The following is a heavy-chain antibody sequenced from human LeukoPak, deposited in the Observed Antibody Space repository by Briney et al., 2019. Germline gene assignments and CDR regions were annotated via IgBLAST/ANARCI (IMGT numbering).Heavy chain of an antibody. Sequence: SGTLSLTCTVSGGSISSYYWSWIRQPPGKGLEWIGYIYYSGNTNYNPSLKSRVTMSVDTSKNQFSLKLSSVTAADTAVYYCARDIVGVTRAFGYWGQGTLATVSS. CDR2: IYYSGNT. D-gene: IGHD1-26*01. CDR3: ARDIVGVTRAFGY. CDR1: GGSISSYY. J-gene: IGHJ4*02. V-gene: IGHV4-59*01.